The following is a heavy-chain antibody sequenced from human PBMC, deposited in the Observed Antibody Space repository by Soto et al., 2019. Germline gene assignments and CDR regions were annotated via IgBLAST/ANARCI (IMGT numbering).Heavy chain of an antibody. CDR3: ARSLGYCSGGSCYWFDP. Sequence: QVQLRESGPGLVKPSETLSLTCTVSGGSISSYYWSWIRQPPGKGLEWIGYIYYSGSTNYNPSLKSRVTISVDTSKNQFSLKLSSVTAADTAVYYCARSLGYCSGGSCYWFDPWGQGTLVTVSS. CDR2: IYYSGST. D-gene: IGHD2-15*01. CDR1: GGSISSYY. V-gene: IGHV4-59*01. J-gene: IGHJ5*02.